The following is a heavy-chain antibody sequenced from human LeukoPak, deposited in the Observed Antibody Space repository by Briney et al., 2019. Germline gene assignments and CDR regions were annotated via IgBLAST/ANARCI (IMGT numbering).Heavy chain of an antibody. J-gene: IGHJ4*02. D-gene: IGHD6-19*01. CDR1: GFTFSSYG. V-gene: IGHV3-30*02. CDR2: IRYDGSNK. Sequence: GGSLRLSCAASGFTFSSYGMHWVRQAPGKGLEWVAFIRYDGSNKYYADSVKGRFTISRDNSKHTLYLQMNSLRAEDTAVYYCAKDMGSGWYLIVYWGQGTLVTVSS. CDR3: AKDMGSGWYLIVY.